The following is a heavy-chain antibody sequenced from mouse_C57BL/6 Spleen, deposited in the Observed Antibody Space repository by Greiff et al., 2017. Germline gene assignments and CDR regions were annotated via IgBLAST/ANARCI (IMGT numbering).Heavy chain of an antibody. CDR1: GFNIKDYS. CDR2: IDPEDGET. Sequence: VQLQQSGAELVKPGASVKLSCTASGFNIKDYSMHWVKQRTEQGLEWIGRIDPEDGETKYAPKFQGKATITADTSSNTAYLQISSLASEDTAVYYCARPPYDSPYFDYWGQGTTLTVSS. CDR3: ARPPYDSPYFDY. J-gene: IGHJ2*01. D-gene: IGHD2-4*01. V-gene: IGHV14-2*01.